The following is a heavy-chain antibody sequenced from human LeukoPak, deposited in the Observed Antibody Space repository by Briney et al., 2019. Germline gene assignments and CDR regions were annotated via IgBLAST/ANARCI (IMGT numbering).Heavy chain of an antibody. CDR2: ISSSSSYI. J-gene: IGHJ6*02. Sequence: PGGSLRLSCAASGFTFSSYAVSWVRQAPGKGLEWVSSISSSSSYIYYADSVKGRFTISRDNAKNSLYLQMNSLRAEDTAVYYCARPIVVVPAAISYGMDVWGQGTTVTVSS. CDR3: ARPIVVVPAAISYGMDV. D-gene: IGHD2-2*01. V-gene: IGHV3-21*01. CDR1: GFTFSSYA.